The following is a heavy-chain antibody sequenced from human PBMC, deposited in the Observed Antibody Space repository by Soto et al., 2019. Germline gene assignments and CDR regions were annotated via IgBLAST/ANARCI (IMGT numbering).Heavy chain of an antibody. J-gene: IGHJ4*02. CDR3: AKARVRIVGANSFDY. Sequence: GGSLTLSCAASGFTFSSYAMSWVRQAPGKGLEWVSAISGSGGSTYYADSVKGRFTISRDKSKNTLYLQMNSLRAEDTAVYFCAKARVRIVGANSFDYWGQGTPVTVSS. V-gene: IGHV3-23*01. D-gene: IGHD1-26*01. CDR2: ISGSGGST. CDR1: GFTFSSYA.